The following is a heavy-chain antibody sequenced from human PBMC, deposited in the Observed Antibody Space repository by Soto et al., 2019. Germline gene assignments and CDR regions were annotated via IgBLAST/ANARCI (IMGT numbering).Heavy chain of an antibody. CDR3: ARDNSAGVVAARPLSGDYGMDV. Sequence: ASVKVSCKASGGTLSSYAISWVRQAPGQGLEWMGGIIPIFGTANYAQKFQGRVTITADESTSTAYMELSSLRSEDTAVYYCARDNSAGVVAARPLSGDYGMDVWGQGTTVTVSS. J-gene: IGHJ6*02. V-gene: IGHV1-69*13. D-gene: IGHD2-15*01. CDR1: GGTLSSYA. CDR2: IIPIFGTA.